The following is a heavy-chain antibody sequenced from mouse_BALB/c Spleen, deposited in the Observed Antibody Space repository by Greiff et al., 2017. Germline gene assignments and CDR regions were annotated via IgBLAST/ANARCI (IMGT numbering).Heavy chain of an antibody. Sequence: VKVVESGPGLVAPSQSLSITCTVSGFSLTGYGVNWVRQPPGKGLEWLGMIWGDGSTDYNSALKSRLSISKDNSKSQVFLKMNSLQTDDTARYYCARGVRQGYYAMDYWGQGTSVTVSS. CDR2: IWGDGST. J-gene: IGHJ4*01. CDR3: ARGVRQGYYAMDY. V-gene: IGHV2-6-7*01. D-gene: IGHD2-14*01. CDR1: GFSLTGYG.